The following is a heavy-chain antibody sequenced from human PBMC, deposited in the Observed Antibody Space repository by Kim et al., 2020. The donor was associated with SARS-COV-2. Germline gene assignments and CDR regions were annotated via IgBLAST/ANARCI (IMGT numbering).Heavy chain of an antibody. J-gene: IGHJ6*02. V-gene: IGHV4-31*03. Sequence: SETLSLTCTVSGGSISSGGYYWSWIRQHPGKGLEWIGYIYYSGSTYYNPSLKSRVTISVDTSKNQFSLKLSSVTAADTAVYYCARERIAAQGYCSGGSCYSAEYYYYGMDVWGQGTTVTVSS. CDR3: ARERIAAQGYCSGGSCYSAEYYYYGMDV. CDR2: IYYSGST. D-gene: IGHD2-15*01. CDR1: GGSISSGGYY.